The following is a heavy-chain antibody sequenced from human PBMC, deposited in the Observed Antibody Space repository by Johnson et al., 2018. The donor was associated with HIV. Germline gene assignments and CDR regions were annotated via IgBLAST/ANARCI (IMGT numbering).Heavy chain of an antibody. CDR1: GFTFNSYA. Sequence: QVQLMESGGGVVQSGRSLRLSCAASGFTFNSYAMHWVRQAPGKGLEWVALTSYDGSNKYDADSVKGRFTISRDNSKNTLYLQMNSLRAEDTAVYYCAKDLWERYYADAFDIWGQGTMVTVSS. J-gene: IGHJ3*02. CDR3: AKDLWERYYADAFDI. CDR2: TSYDGSNK. V-gene: IGHV3-30-3*01. D-gene: IGHD1-26*01.